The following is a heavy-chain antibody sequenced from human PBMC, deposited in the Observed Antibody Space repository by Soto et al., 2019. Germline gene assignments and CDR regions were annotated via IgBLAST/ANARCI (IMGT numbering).Heavy chain of an antibody. CDR1: GGTFASSHW. CDR3: AREIVTAGGNNYFDP. CDR2: VYHTGDT. Sequence: LSLTCGVSGGTFASSHWWSWVRQSPSRGLEWIGNVYHTGDTNFNPSLQSRVTFSVDKSNNQFSLRLTSLTAADTAVYFCAREIVTAGGNNYFDPWGPGTLVTVSS. V-gene: IGHV4-4*01. D-gene: IGHD2-21*02. J-gene: IGHJ5*02.